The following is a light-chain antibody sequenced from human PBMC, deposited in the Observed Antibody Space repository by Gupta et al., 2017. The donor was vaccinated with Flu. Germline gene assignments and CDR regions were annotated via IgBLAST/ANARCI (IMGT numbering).Light chain of an antibody. CDR3: QQYDRSPT. Sequence: GERATLSCRASQSVNRNYLAWYQQKPGLAPRLLIYDASNGATGIPDRVSGSGSGTDFTLTISRLETEDSAVYYCQQYDRSPTFGQGTRLEIK. J-gene: IGKJ5*01. CDR2: DAS. V-gene: IGKV3D-20*01. CDR1: QSVNRNY.